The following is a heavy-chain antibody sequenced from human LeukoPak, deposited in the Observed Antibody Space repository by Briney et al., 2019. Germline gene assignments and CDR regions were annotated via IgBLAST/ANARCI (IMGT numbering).Heavy chain of an antibody. CDR1: GGFLNNHY. V-gene: IGHV4-59*08. CDR2: VSYTGST. CDR3: ARPLYTAAGYYDAFDI. D-gene: IGHD6-13*01. Sequence: SETLSLTCTVSGGFLNNHYWSWIRQPPGRGLEWIGYVSYTGSTNYSPSLKSRVTISIDTSKNQFSLKLNSVTAADTAVYYCARPLYTAAGYYDAFDIWGQGTMVTVSS. J-gene: IGHJ3*02.